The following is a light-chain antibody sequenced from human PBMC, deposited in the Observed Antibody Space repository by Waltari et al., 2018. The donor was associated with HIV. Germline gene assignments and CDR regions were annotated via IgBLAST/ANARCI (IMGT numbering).Light chain of an antibody. CDR2: DNN. V-gene: IGLV1-51*01. J-gene: IGLJ2*01. Sequence: QSVLTQPPSVSAAPGQKVTISCSGSNSNIGNNYVSWYQQLPETAPKLLIYDNNTRPAGIPDRFSGSKSGTSATLGITGLQTGDEANYYCGTWDSSLSAGVFGGGTKLTVL. CDR3: GTWDSSLSAGV. CDR1: NSNIGNNY.